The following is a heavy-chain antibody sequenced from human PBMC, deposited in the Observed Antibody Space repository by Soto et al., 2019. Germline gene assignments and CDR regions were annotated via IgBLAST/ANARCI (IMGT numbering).Heavy chain of an antibody. Sequence: SETLSLTCTVSGDSISSHYWSWIRQPPGKGLEWIGFGSTKYNPSLKSRIRISVDTSKNQFSLNLTSVTPEDTAVYYCVRDRYSSSGWFDPWGQGTPVTVSS. V-gene: IGHV4-59*11. D-gene: IGHD3-10*01. CDR1: GDSISSHY. CDR2: FGST. J-gene: IGHJ5*02. CDR3: VRDRYSSSGWFDP.